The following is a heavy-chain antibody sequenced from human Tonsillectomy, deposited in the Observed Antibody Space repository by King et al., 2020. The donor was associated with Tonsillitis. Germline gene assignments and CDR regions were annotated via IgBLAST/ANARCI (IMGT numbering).Heavy chain of an antibody. CDR2: IKSKTDGGTT. CDR3: TTDPGDALDI. V-gene: IGHV3-15*01. Sequence: VQLVESGGGLVKPGGSLRLSCAASGFTFSNAWMIWVRQAPGKGLEWVGLIKSKTDGGTTDYAAPVKGRFIISRDDSKNMLYLQMNSLKAEDTAVYYCTTDPGDALDIWGQGTMVTVS. CDR1: GFTFSNAW. J-gene: IGHJ3*02.